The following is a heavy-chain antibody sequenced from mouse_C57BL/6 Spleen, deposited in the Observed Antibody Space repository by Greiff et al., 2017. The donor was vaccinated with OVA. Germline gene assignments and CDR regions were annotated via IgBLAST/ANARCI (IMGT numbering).Heavy chain of an antibody. V-gene: IGHV1-80*01. J-gene: IGHJ3*01. CDR3: ASLSNYYGSSYFAY. CDR2: IYPGDGDT. D-gene: IGHD1-1*01. Sequence: VQLQQSGAELVKPGASVKISCKASGYAFSSYWMNWVKQRPGKGLEWIGQIYPGDGDTNYNGKFKGKATLTADKSSSTAYMQLSSLTSEDSAVYFCASLSNYYGSSYFAYWGQGTLVTVSA. CDR1: GYAFSSYW.